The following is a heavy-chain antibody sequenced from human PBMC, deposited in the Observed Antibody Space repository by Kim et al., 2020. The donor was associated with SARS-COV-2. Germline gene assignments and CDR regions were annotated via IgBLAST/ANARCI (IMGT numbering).Heavy chain of an antibody. CDR1: GGSFSGYY. D-gene: IGHD2-2*01. Sequence: SETLSLTCAVYGGSFSGYYWSWIRQPPGKGLEWIGEINHSGSTNYNPSLKSRVTISVDTSKNQFSLKLSSVTTADTAVYYCAVGSGPAALDAFDIWGQGTMVTVSS. CDR3: AVGSGPAALDAFDI. V-gene: IGHV4-34*01. J-gene: IGHJ3*02. CDR2: INHSGST.